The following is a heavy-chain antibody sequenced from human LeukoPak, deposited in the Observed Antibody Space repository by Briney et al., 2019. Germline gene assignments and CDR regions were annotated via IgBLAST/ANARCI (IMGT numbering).Heavy chain of an antibody. V-gene: IGHV3-15*01. J-gene: IGHJ5*02. CDR2: IKSKTDGGTI. CDR3: TTGDWFDP. CDR1: GFTFSNAW. Sequence: GGSLRLSCAASGFTFSNAWMSWVRQAPGKGLEWFGRIKSKTDGGTIDYAAPVKGRFIISRDDSKNTLYLQMNSLKTEDTAVYYCTTGDWFDPWGQGTLVTVPS.